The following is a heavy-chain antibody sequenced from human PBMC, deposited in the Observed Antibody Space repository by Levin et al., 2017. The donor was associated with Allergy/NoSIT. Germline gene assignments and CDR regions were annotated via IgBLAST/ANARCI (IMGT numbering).Heavy chain of an antibody. D-gene: IGHD3-10*01. J-gene: IGHJ3*02. Sequence: PGGSLRLSCVASEFTFSRYWMHWVRQAPGKGLVWVSRVNRDGSVRSYADAVMGRFTISRDDAKNTVYLQMNSLRADDTAVYYCAREFREGSSDANHDAFDIWGQGTVVIVS. CDR1: EFTFSRYW. CDR2: VNRDGSVR. CDR3: AREFREGSSDANHDAFDI. V-gene: IGHV3-74*01.